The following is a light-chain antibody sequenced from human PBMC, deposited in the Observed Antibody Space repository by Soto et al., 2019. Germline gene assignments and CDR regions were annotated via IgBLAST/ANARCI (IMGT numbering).Light chain of an antibody. CDR3: QQSGSSPYT. Sequence: EIVLTQSPGTLSLSPGERATLSCRASQSVSSSYLAWYQQKPGQAPRLLIYGASSRATGIPDRFSGSGSGTDFTLTISRLEPADFAVYYCQQSGSSPYTFGQGTKLELK. CDR1: QSVSSSY. CDR2: GAS. J-gene: IGKJ2*01. V-gene: IGKV3-20*01.